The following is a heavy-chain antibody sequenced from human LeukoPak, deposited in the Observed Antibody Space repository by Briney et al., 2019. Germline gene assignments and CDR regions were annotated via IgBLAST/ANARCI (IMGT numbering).Heavy chain of an antibody. CDR1: GDSFRSSPYY. J-gene: IGHJ5*02. Sequence: SETLSLTCTVSGDSFRSSPYYWGWIRQPPGKGLEWIGYIYYSGSTNYNPSLKSRVTISVDTSKNQFSLKLSSVTAADTAVYYCARSGTGWFGDRLAFDPWGQGTLVTVSS. CDR3: ARSGTGWFGDRLAFDP. V-gene: IGHV4-61*01. D-gene: IGHD3-10*01. CDR2: IYYSGST.